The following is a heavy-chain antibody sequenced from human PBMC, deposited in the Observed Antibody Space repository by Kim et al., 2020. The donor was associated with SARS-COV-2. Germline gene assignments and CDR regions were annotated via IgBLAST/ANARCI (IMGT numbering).Heavy chain of an antibody. CDR2: ISYDGSNK. CDR1: GFTFSSYG. J-gene: IGHJ5*02. CDR3: ARDRRDGYNHGWFDP. V-gene: IGHV3-33*05. D-gene: IGHD5-12*01. Sequence: GGSLRLSCAASGFTFSSYGMHWVRQAPGKGLEWVAVISYDGSNKYYADSVKGRFTISRDNSKNTLYLQMNSLRAEDTAVYYCARDRRDGYNHGWFDPWGQGTLVTVSS.